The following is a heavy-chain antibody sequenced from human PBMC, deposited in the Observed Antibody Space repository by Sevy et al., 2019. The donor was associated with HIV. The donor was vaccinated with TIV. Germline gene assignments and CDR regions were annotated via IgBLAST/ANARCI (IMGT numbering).Heavy chain of an antibody. CDR1: GDSVSSNSAA. V-gene: IGHV6-1*01. CDR3: ARDVGRFGGFPYYFDY. CDR2: TYYRSKWYN. J-gene: IGHJ4*02. Sequence: KQSQTLSLTCAISGDSVSSNSAAWNWIRQSPSRGLEWLGRTYYRSKWYNDYAVSVKSRITINPATSKNQFSLQLNSVTPEDTAVYYCARDVGRFGGFPYYFDYWGQGTLVTVSS. D-gene: IGHD3-10*01.